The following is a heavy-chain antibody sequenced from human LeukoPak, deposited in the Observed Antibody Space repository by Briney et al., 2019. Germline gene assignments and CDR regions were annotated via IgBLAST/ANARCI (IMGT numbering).Heavy chain of an antibody. CDR2: IYTSGST. Sequence: SETLSLTCTVSGGSISSYYWSWIRQPAGKGLEWIGRIYTSGSTNYNPSLKSRVTMSVDTSKNQFSLKLSSETAADTAVYYCARDYYDSSGYYYVGAFDIWGQGTMVTVSS. J-gene: IGHJ3*02. CDR3: ARDYYDSSGYYYVGAFDI. D-gene: IGHD3-22*01. V-gene: IGHV4-4*07. CDR1: GGSISSYY.